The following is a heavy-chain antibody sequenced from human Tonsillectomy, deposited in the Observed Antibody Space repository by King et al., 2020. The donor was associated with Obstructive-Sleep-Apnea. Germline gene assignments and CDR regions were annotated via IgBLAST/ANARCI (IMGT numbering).Heavy chain of an antibody. CDR2: ISGGDGST. V-gene: IGHV3-23*04. D-gene: IGHD3-3*01. CDR1: GFTFRSYA. J-gene: IGHJ3*02. Sequence: DVQLVESGGGLVQPGGSLRLSCAASGFTFRSYAMSWVRQAPGKGLEWVSTISGGDGSTYYADSVKGRFTISRDNSKNTLYLQRNSLRVEDTAVYYCAKGYDFWSGYYAFGIWGQGTMVTVSS. CDR3: AKGYDFWSGYYAFGI.